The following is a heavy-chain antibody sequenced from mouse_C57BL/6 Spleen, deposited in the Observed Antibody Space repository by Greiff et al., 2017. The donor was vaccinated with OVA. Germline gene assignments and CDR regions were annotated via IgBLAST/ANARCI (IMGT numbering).Heavy chain of an antibody. CDR1: GYAFSSSW. CDR3: ARDRTGTDY. CDR2: IYPGDGDT. J-gene: IGHJ2*01. V-gene: IGHV1-82*01. Sequence: QVQLKESGPELVKPGASVKISCKASGYAFSSSWMNWVKQRPGKGLEWIGRIYPGDGDTNYNGKFKGKATLTAAKSSSTAYMQLSSLTSEDSAVYFCARDRTGTDYWGQGTTLTVSS. D-gene: IGHD4-1*01.